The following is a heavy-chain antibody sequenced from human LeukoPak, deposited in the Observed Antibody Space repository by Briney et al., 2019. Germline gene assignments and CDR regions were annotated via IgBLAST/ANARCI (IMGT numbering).Heavy chain of an antibody. J-gene: IGHJ2*01. CDR2: IYYSGSI. D-gene: IGHD4-17*01. CDR1: GGSISSSSYY. CDR3: ARDPHDYADSRRPWYFDL. V-gene: IGHV4-39*07. Sequence: PSETLSLTCTVSGGSISSSSYYWGWIRQPPGKGLEWIGSIYYSGSIYYNPSLKSRVTISVDTSKNQFSLKLSSVTAADTAVYYCARDPHDYADSRRPWYFDLWGGGTRDSVSS.